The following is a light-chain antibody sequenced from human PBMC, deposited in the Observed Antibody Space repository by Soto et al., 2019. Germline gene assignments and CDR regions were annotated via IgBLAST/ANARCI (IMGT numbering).Light chain of an antibody. CDR3: SSYRATGTLLV. CDR2: EVR. CDR1: SSDVGAYDY. Sequence: QSALTQPASVSGSPGQSITISCTGTSSDVGAYDYVSWYQQSPGRAPKLIIFEVRDRPVGVSDRFSGSKSGNTASLTISGLQAEDEATYYCSSYRATGTLLVFGGGTKVTVL. V-gene: IGLV2-14*01. J-gene: IGLJ2*01.